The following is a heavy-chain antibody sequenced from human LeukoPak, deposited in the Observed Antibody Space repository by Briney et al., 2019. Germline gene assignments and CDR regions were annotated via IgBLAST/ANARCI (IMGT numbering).Heavy chain of an antibody. J-gene: IGHJ4*02. CDR2: INPSGGST. D-gene: IGHD2-15*01. CDR1: GYTFTSYY. Sequence: ASVKVSCKASGYTFTSYYMHWVRQAPGQGLEWMGIINPSGGSTSYAQKFQGRVTMTRDTSTSTVYMELSSLRSEDTAVYYCARGLLGYCSGGSCYSLGYWGQGTLVTASS. V-gene: IGHV1-46*01. CDR3: ARGLLGYCSGGSCYSLGY.